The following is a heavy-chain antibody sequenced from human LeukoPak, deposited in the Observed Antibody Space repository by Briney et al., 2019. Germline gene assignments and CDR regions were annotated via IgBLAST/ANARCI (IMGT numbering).Heavy chain of an antibody. CDR1: GGSISSSSYY. D-gene: IGHD3-22*01. Sequence: SETLSLTCTVSGGSISSSSYYWGWIRQPPGKGLEWIGSIYYSGSTYYNPSLKSRATISVDTSKNQFSLKLSSVTAADTAVYYCARDEYYYDRRFDYWGQGTLVTVSS. V-gene: IGHV4-39*07. CDR2: IYYSGST. J-gene: IGHJ4*02. CDR3: ARDEYYYDRRFDY.